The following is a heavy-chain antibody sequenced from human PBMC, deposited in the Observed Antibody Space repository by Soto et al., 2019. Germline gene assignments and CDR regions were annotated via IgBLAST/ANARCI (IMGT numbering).Heavy chain of an antibody. Sequence: GGSLRLSCAASGFTFSSYGMHWVRQAPGKGLEWVAVIWYDGSNKYYADSVKGRFTISRDNSKNTLYLQMNSLRAEDTAVYYCARDYYNWNDACCFCGYWGQGTLVTVSS. D-gene: IGHD1-1*01. CDR2: IWYDGSNK. CDR3: ARDYYNWNDACCFCGY. CDR1: GFTFSSYG. V-gene: IGHV3-33*01. J-gene: IGHJ4*02.